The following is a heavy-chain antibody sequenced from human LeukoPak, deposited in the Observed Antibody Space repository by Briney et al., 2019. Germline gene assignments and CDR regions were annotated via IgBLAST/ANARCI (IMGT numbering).Heavy chain of an antibody. CDR3: ARGPSGGNGFSY. V-gene: IGHV3-7*04. CDR2: IKQDGSER. Sequence: GGSWRLSCAASGLTFSSYWMSWVRQAPGKGLEWVANIKQDGSERYYVDSVKGRFTISRDNAKNSLYLQMNNLRAVDTAVYYCARGPSGGNGFSYWGLGTLVTVSS. CDR1: GLTFSSYW. D-gene: IGHD2-15*01. J-gene: IGHJ4*02.